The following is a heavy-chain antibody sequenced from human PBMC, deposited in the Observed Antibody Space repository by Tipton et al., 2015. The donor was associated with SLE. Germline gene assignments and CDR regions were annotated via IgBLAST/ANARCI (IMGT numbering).Heavy chain of an antibody. V-gene: IGHV4-4*08. D-gene: IGHD2-21*01. CDR2: IYTSGST. CDR3: ARVWRYLSLNYYYYMDV. Sequence: TLSLTCTVSGGSISSYYWSWIRQPPGKGLEWIGYIYTSGSTNYNPSLTSRVTISVDTSKNQFSLKLSPVTAADTAVYYCARVWRYLSLNYYYYMDVWGKGTTVTVSS. J-gene: IGHJ6*03. CDR1: GGSISSYY.